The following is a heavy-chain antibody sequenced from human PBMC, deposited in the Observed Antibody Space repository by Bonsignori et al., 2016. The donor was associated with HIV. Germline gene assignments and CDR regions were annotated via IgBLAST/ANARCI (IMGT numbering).Heavy chain of an antibody. V-gene: IGHV1-2*02. CDR3: ARDGGGQKAVLAALFYYMDV. Sequence: WVRQAPGQGLEWMGWISPNSGDTNYAQKFQGRVTMTRDTSSRTAYMELSRLKSDDTAFYYCARDGGGQKAVLAALFYYMDVWGTGTTVTVSS. D-gene: IGHD2-15*01. J-gene: IGHJ6*03. CDR2: ISPNSGDT.